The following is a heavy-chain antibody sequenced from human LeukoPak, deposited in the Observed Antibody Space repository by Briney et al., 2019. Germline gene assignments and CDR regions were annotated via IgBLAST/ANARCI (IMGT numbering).Heavy chain of an antibody. CDR1: GGSISSYY. D-gene: IGHD4-23*01. CDR3: ARDWYGGNSGIVY. Sequence: SETLSLTCTVSGGSISSYYWSWIRQPPGKGLEWIGYIYYSGSTNYNPSLKSRVTISVDTSKNQFSLKLSSVTAAGTAVYYCARDWYGGNSGIVYWGQGTLVTVSS. CDR2: IYYSGST. J-gene: IGHJ4*02. V-gene: IGHV4-59*01.